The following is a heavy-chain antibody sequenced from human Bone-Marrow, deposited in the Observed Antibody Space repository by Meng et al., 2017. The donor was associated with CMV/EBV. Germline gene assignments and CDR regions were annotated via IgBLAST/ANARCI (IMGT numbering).Heavy chain of an antibody. J-gene: IGHJ4*02. CDR1: GYTFTSYY. CDR3: ARDGDELRDY. CDR2: INPNSGDT. D-gene: IGHD1-7*01. V-gene: IGHV1-2*02. Sequence: ASVKVSCKASGYTFTSYYIHWVRQAPGQGLEWMGWINPNSGDTNCTRKFQGRVTLTRDTSITTAYMELSWLRSDGTAVYYCARDGDELRDYWGQGTLVTVSS.